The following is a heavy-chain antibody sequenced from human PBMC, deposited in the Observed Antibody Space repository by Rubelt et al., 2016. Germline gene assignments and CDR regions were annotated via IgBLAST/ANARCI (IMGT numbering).Heavy chain of an antibody. Sequence: QVQLQQWGAGLLKPSETLSLTCAVHGGSFSGYYWSWIRQPPGKWLEWIGEINHSGSTNYNQSLKSRVTISVDTSKNLISLRLGIVTAADTAVYNCARRRRYSGSSYWYFDLWGRGTLVTVSS. D-gene: IGHD1-26*01. CDR2: INHSGST. CDR3: ARRRRYSGSSYWYFDL. CDR1: GGSFSGYY. V-gene: IGHV4-34*01. J-gene: IGHJ2*01.